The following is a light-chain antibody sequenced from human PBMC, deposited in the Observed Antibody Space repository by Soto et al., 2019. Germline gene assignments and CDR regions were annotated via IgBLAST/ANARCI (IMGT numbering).Light chain of an antibody. J-gene: IGLJ2*01. V-gene: IGLV2-8*01. CDR1: SRDVGGYNY. Sequence: QSVLTQPPSASGSPGQSVAISCTGTSRDVGGYNYVSWYQQHPGKAPKLMIYEVSKRPSGVPDRFSGSKSGNTASLTVSGLQAEDEADYYCCSYARNRDILFGGGTKVTVL. CDR3: CSYARNRDIL. CDR2: EVS.